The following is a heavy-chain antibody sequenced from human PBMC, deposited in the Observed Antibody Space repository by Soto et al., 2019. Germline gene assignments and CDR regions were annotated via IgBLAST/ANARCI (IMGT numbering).Heavy chain of an antibody. D-gene: IGHD6-19*01. J-gene: IGHJ5*02. CDR1: GFTFRSYG. CDR2: ISYDGSDK. Sequence: PVGSLRLSCAASGFTFRSYGMHWVRQAPGKGLEWVADISYDGSDKNYADSVKGRFTISRDNSKNTLYLQMNSLRAEDTAVYYCAKDRSQRIVVPGSRGFDPWGQGTLVTVSS. CDR3: AKDRSQRIVVPGSRGFDP. V-gene: IGHV3-30*18.